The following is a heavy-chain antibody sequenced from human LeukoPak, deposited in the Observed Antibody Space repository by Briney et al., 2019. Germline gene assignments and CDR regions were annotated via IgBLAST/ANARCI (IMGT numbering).Heavy chain of an antibody. V-gene: IGHV4-59*08. CDR2: IYYSGST. CDR3: ARSRGGYVAS. J-gene: IGHJ5*02. CDR1: GGSISSYY. Sequence: SETLSLTCTVSGGSISSYYWSWIRQPPGKGLEWIGDIYYSGSTNYNPSLESRLTMSIDTSKNLFSLKLSSVTAADTAVYYCARSRGGYVASWGQGTLVTVSS. D-gene: IGHD2-2*01.